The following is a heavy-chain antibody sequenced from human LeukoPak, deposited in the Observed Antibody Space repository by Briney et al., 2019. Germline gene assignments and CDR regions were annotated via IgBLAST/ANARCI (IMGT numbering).Heavy chain of an antibody. CDR3: ARGLHYYYYGMDV. Sequence: GGSLRLSCAASGFTFSSYWMHWVRQAPGKGLEWVAVIWYDGSNKYYADSVKGRFTISRDNSKNTLYLQMNSLRAEDTAVYYCARGLHYYYYGMDVWGQGTTVTVSS. CDR1: GFTFSSYW. V-gene: IGHV3-33*08. CDR2: IWYDGSNK. D-gene: IGHD4-11*01. J-gene: IGHJ6*02.